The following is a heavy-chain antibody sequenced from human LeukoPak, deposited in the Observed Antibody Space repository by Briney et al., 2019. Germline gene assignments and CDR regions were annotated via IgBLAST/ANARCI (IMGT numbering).Heavy chain of an antibody. V-gene: IGHV3-11*04. CDR3: ARVQYIAAAGTIWYDP. D-gene: IGHD6-13*01. CDR2: ISSSGSTI. CDR1: GFTFSDYY. J-gene: IGHJ5*02. Sequence: GGSLRLSCAASGFTFSDYYMSWIRQAPGKGLEWVSYISSSGSTIYYADSVKGRSTISRDNAKNSLYLQMNSLRAEDTAVYYCARVQYIAAAGTIWYDPWGRGTLVTVSS.